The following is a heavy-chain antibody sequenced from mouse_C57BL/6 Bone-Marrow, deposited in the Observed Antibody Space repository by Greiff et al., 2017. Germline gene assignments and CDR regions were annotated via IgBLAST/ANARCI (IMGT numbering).Heavy chain of an antibody. CDR3: ARGGTVVLYYYAMDY. Sequence: VQLQQSGPELVKPGASVKISCKASGYAFSSSWMNWVKQRPGKGLEWIGRIYPGDGDTNYNGKFKGKATLTADKSSSTAYMQLSSLTSEDSAVYFCARGGTVVLYYYAMDYWGQGTSVTVSS. D-gene: IGHD1-1*01. V-gene: IGHV1-82*01. CDR1: GYAFSSSW. CDR2: IYPGDGDT. J-gene: IGHJ4*01.